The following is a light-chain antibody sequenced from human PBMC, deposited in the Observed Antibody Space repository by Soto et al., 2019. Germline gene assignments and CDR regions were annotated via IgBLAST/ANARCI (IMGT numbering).Light chain of an antibody. V-gene: IGKV1-9*01. J-gene: IGKJ1*01. CDR2: AAS. Sequence: DIQLTQSPSFLSASVGDRVIITCRASQDISSYLAWYQQRPGKVPRFLTHAASTLQSGVPSRFSAAGPGTTFTLTISSLQPEDIATYYCQQLNRFPRTFGQGTKVEV. CDR3: QQLNRFPRT. CDR1: QDISSY.